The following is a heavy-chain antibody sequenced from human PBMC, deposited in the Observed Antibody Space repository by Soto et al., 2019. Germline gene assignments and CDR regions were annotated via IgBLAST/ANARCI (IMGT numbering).Heavy chain of an antibody. CDR3: ARVLRGWFDP. Sequence: PSETLSLTCAVSGGSITSANWWTWVRQPPGGGLEWIGEISHSGITIYKASPKSRVTMSVDKTKNDVSLKLTSVTAADTAVYYCARVLRGWFDPWGQGTPVTVSS. CDR2: ISHSGIT. CDR1: GGSITSANW. J-gene: IGHJ5*02. V-gene: IGHV4-4*02.